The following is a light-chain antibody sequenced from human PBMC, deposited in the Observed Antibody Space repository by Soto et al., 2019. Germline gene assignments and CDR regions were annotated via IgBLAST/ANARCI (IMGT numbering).Light chain of an antibody. J-gene: IGKJ1*01. CDR1: QTILHSSTDKNI. Sequence: DIVMTQSPDSLAVSLGERATINCKSSQTILHSSTDKNILTWYQQKPGQPPKLLIYWASTRESGVPDRFSGSGSGTDFTLTISSLQAEDVAVYYCHQYYSAPWTFGQGTKVEIK. CDR2: WAS. CDR3: HQYYSAPWT. V-gene: IGKV4-1*01.